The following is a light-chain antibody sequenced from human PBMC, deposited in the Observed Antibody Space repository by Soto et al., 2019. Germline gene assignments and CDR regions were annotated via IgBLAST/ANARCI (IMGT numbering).Light chain of an antibody. CDR2: DVG. CDR1: SSDVGGYNS. J-gene: IGLJ1*01. Sequence: QSALTQPASVSGSAGKSITISCTGTSSDVGGYNSVSWYQHHPGKAPKLILCDVGDRPSGVSYRISGSKSGNTASLTISGLQAADEADYFCSSYTSSMTNVFRSGTKLTVL. V-gene: IGLV2-14*03. CDR3: SSYTSSMTNV.